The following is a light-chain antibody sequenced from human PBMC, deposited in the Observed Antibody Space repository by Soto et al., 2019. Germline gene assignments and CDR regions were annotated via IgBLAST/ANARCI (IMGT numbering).Light chain of an antibody. CDR2: DAF. CDR1: QTFSSH. V-gene: IGKV3-11*01. CDR3: QQRSNWPPVIT. Sequence: EIGLTQSPATLSFSPGERAILSCRASQTFSSHLAWYQQKPGQAHRLLIYDAFKRATGIPARFSGRGSGTDFTLTISSLEPEDFAVYYCQQRSNWPPVITFGQGTRLEIK. J-gene: IGKJ5*01.